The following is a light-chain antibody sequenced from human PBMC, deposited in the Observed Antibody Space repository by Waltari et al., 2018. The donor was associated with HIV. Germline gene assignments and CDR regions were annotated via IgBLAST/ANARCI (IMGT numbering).Light chain of an antibody. CDR2: AAS. Sequence: LQVTQSPSSLSASVADRVTITCRASQSISNYLNWYQQKPGKAPKLLIYAASSLQSGVPSRFSGSGSGTDFTLTISSLQPADFATYYCQQSYSISSTFGQGTKMEIK. CDR3: QQSYSISST. J-gene: IGKJ1*01. V-gene: IGKV1-39*01. CDR1: QSISNY.